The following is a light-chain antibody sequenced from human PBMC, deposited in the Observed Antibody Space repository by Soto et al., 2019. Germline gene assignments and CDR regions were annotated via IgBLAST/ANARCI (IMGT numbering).Light chain of an antibody. CDR2: GAS. J-gene: IGKJ1*01. V-gene: IGKV3D-7*01. CDR3: QQYNNMPRT. Sequence: EIVLTQSPATLSLSPGERATLSCRASQSVSSSYLAWYQEKPGQGPRLLNDGASSRAAGAPERCSGGGAGTEFTLTITSLQSGDAVVYYCQQYNNMPRTFGQGTKVDIK. CDR1: QSVSSSY.